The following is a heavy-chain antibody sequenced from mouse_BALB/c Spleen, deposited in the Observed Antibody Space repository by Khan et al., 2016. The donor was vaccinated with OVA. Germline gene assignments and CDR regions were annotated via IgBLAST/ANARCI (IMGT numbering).Heavy chain of an antibody. J-gene: IGHJ4*01. D-gene: IGHD1-2*01. CDR2: IYPGSGSP. V-gene: IGHV1S22*01. CDR3: TRGTTAPYVMDY. Sequence: LQQSGSELVSPGASVKLSCKTSGYTFSTYWMHWVKQRPGQGLKWIGNIYPGSGSPNYDEKFKSKATLTVDTSSTTAYMQLSSLTSEASAVYYCTRGTTAPYVMDYWGQGTSVTVSS. CDR1: GYTFSTYW.